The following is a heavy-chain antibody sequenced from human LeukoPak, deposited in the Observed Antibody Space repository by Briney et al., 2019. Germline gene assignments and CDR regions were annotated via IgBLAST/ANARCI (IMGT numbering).Heavy chain of an antibody. D-gene: IGHD2-15*01. J-gene: IGHJ4*02. Sequence: PSETLSLTCTVSGGSVSSYYWSWIRQPPGKGLEWIGYIYYSGITNYNPSLKSRVTISVDTSKNQFSLNLNSVTAADTAVYFCARAEGGTCQNWGQGTLVTVSS. CDR3: ARAEGGTCQN. CDR2: IYYSGIT. CDR1: GGSVSSYY. V-gene: IGHV4-59*02.